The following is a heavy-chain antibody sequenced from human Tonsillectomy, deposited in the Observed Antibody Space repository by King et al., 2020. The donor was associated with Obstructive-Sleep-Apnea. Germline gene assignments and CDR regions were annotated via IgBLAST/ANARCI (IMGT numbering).Heavy chain of an antibody. V-gene: IGHV3-9*01. J-gene: IGHJ6*02. CDR1: GFTFDDYA. CDR3: AKDRAAAGILFDYYYYGMDV. CDR2: ISWNSGSI. Sequence: VQLVKSGGGLVQPGRSLRLSCAASGFTFDDYAMHWVRQAPGKGLEWVSGISWNSGSIGYADSVKGRFTISRDNAKNSLYLQMNSLRAEDTALYYCAKDRAAAGILFDYYYYGMDVWGQGTTVTVSS. D-gene: IGHD6-13*01.